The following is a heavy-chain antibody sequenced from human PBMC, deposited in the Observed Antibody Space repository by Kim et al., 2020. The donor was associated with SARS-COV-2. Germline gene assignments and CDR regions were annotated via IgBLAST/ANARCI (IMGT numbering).Heavy chain of an antibody. CDR2: NYSGGST. J-gene: IGHJ3*02. CDR3: ASFDYDILTGYPDAFDI. CDR1: GGSISSSSYY. D-gene: IGHD3-9*01. V-gene: IGHV4-39*01. Sequence: SETLSLTCTVSGGSISSSSYYWGWIHPPPGKGLGWIGSNYSGGSTYYNPPLKSRATISVDTTKNQFSLKLSSVAADDAAVYYGASFDYDILTGYPDAFDIWGQGTMVTVSS.